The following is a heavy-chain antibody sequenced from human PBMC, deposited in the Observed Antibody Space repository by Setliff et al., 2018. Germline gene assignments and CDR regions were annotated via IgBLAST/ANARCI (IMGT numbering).Heavy chain of an antibody. Sequence: SETLSLTCTVSGDSIRNYHWSWFRQPPGSRLEWVGYIYTTGSTSYNPSLKSRVTMSVDTSKNQFSLKMRSVTAADAALYYCARKDGDMWGQGTMVTVSS. CDR2: IYTTGST. D-gene: IGHD2-15*01. J-gene: IGHJ3*02. V-gene: IGHV4-4*08. CDR1: GDSIRNYH. CDR3: ARKDGDM.